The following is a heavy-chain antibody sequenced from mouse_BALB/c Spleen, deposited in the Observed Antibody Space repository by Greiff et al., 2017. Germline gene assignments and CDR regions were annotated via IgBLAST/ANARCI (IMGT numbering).Heavy chain of an antibody. CDR1: GFSLTSYG. CDR3: ASYDYDGGAWFAY. V-gene: IGHV2-9*02. J-gene: IGHJ3*01. D-gene: IGHD2-4*01. CDR2: TWAGGST. Sequence: VQLQQSGPGLVAPSQSLSITCTVSGFSLTSYGVHWVRQPPGKGLEWLGVTWAGGSTNYNSALMSRLSISKDNSKSQVFLKMNSLQTDDTAMYYCASYDYDGGAWFAYWGQGTLVTVSA.